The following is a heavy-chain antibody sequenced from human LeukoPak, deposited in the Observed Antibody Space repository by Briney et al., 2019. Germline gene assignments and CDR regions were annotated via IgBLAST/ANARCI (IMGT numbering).Heavy chain of an antibody. V-gene: IGHV4-39*02. D-gene: IGHD1-26*01. CDR1: GDSTSSDRYY. J-gene: IGHJ4*02. CDR2: IYYSGST. Sequence: SETLSLTCTVSGDSTSSDRYYGGWVRQPPGTGLEWIGNIYYSGSTYYNPSLKSRVTMSVDTSKNQFFLKLNSVTAADTAVYYCARGRPYSGGYHLDYWGQGTLVTVSA. CDR3: ARGRPYSGGYHLDY.